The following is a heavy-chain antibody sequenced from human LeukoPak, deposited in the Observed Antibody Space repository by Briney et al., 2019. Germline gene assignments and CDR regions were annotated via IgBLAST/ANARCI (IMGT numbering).Heavy chain of an antibody. CDR1: GITLSNYG. D-gene: IGHD3-22*01. Sequence: GGSLRLSCVVSGITLSNYGMSWVRQAPGKGMEWVAGISGSGGATTYAGAVKGRFTISRDSPKNTLYLHMSSLRADDTAVYFCAKRGVVIRVILVGFHKEAYYFDSWGQGALVTVSS. CDR3: AKRGVVIRVILVGFHKEAYYFDS. CDR2: ISGSGGAT. J-gene: IGHJ4*02. V-gene: IGHV3-23*01.